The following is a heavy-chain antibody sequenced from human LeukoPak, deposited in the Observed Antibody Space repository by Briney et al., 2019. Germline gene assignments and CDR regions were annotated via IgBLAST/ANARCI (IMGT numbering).Heavy chain of an antibody. J-gene: IGHJ4*02. D-gene: IGHD4-17*01. V-gene: IGHV3-30*02. Sequence: GGSLRLSCAASGFSFSSFGMHWVRQAPGKGLEWVTSIRYDGSRKHYTDSVKGRFTISRDNSKNTLYPQMNSLRDEDTAVYYCAKDYGDFGDSSSYLDHWGQGTLVTVSS. CDR3: AKDYGDFGDSSSYLDH. CDR1: GFSFSSFG. CDR2: IRYDGSRK.